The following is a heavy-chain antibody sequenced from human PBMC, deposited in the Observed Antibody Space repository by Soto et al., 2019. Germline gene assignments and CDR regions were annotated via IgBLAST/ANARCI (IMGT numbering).Heavy chain of an antibody. Sequence: QVQLVQSGAEVKKPGSSVKVSCKASGGTFSSYAISWVRQAPGQGLEWMGGIIPIFGTANYAQKFQGRVTITADESTSTDYMELSSLRSEDTAVYYCARGPTVTTFMDWYFDLWGRGTLVTVSS. J-gene: IGHJ2*01. V-gene: IGHV1-69*12. CDR1: GGTFSSYA. CDR2: IIPIFGTA. CDR3: ARGPTVTTFMDWYFDL. D-gene: IGHD4-4*01.